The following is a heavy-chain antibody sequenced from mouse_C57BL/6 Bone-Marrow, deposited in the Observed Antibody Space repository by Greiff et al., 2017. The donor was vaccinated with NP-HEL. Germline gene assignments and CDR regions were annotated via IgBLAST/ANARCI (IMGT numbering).Heavy chain of an antibody. CDR2: IYPGSGST. V-gene: IGHV1-55*01. D-gene: IGHD1-1*01. J-gene: IGHJ1*03. CDR3: ARSGYYYGSSHWYFDV. Sequence: QVQLQQPGAELVKPGASVKMSCKASGYTFTSYWITWVKQRPGQGLEWIGDIYPGSGSTNYNEKFKSKATLTVDTSSSTAYMQLSSLTSEDSAVYYCARSGYYYGSSHWYFDVWGTGTTVTVSS. CDR1: GYTFTSYW.